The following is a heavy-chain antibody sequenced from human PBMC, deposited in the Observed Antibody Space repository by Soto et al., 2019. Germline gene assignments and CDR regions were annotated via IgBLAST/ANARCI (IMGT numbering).Heavy chain of an antibody. CDR2: IYHSGST. D-gene: IGHD7-27*01. J-gene: IGHJ5*02. Sequence: SETLSLTCIVSGGSFSPKYWAWIRQPPGKGLEWIGYIYHSGSTYYNPSLKSRVTISVDRSKNQFSLKLSSVTAADTAVYYCARVPGPWGQGTLVTVSS. CDR1: GGSFSPKY. CDR3: ARVPGP. V-gene: IGHV4-59*12.